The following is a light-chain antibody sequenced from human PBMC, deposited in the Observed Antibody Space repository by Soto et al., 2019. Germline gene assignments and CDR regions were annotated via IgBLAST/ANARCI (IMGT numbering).Light chain of an antibody. CDR3: QQYNKWWT. J-gene: IGKJ1*01. Sequence: EIVMTQSPATLSVSPGERATLSCRASQSVSNNLAWYQKKPGQAPRLLIYGASTRSTGIPARFSGSGSGTEFTLPISSLQFQDFAVYYCQQYNKWWTLGQGTKVEVK. V-gene: IGKV3-15*01. CDR1: QSVSNN. CDR2: GAS.